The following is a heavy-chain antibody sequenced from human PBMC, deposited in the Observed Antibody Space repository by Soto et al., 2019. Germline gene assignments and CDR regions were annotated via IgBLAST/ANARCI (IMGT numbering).Heavy chain of an antibody. CDR1: GFTFSSYS. Sequence: PGGSLRLSCAASGFTFSSYSMNWVRQAPGKGLEWVSSISSSSSYIYYADSVKGRFTISRDNAKNSLYLQMNSLRAEDTAVYYCASRRGITSPIDDWGQGTLVTVSS. D-gene: IGHD3-10*01. V-gene: IGHV3-21*01. J-gene: IGHJ4*02. CDR3: ASRRGITSPIDD. CDR2: ISSSSSYI.